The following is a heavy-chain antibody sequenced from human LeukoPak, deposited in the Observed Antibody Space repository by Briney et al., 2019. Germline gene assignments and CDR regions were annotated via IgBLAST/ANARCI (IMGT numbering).Heavy chain of an antibody. CDR2: IYTSGST. V-gene: IGHV4-61*02. J-gene: IGHJ3*02. CDR1: RGSISSGRFS. CDR3: AREDFYDSRGKTGDAFDI. Sequence: SDTLSLTRTLSRGSISSGRFSWSWIRPPPGKGPEWIWRIYTSGSTHYNPSLKRRITKSVDTSKNQFSLKLSSVTAPNPALYHCAREDFYDSRGKTGDAFDIWGERTMVTVSS. D-gene: IGHD3-22*01.